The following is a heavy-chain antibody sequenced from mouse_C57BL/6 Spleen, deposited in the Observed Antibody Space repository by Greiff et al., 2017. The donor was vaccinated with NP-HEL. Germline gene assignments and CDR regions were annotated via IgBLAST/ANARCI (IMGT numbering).Heavy chain of an antibody. CDR1: GYTFTSYD. V-gene: IGHV1-85*01. Sequence: QVQLKESGPELVKPGASVKLSCKASGYTFTSYDINWVKQRPGQGLEWIGWIYPRDGSTKYNEKFKGKATLTVDTSSSTAYMELHSLTSEDSAVYFCARRRGIYYGNNYYAMDYWGQGTSVTVSS. CDR2: IYPRDGST. CDR3: ARRRGIYYGNNYYAMDY. J-gene: IGHJ4*01. D-gene: IGHD2-1*01.